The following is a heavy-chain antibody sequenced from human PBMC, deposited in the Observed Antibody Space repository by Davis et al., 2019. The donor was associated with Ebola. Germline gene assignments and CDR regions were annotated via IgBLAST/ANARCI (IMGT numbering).Heavy chain of an antibody. D-gene: IGHD6-13*01. CDR3: AREFRYSSSWYYYYYMDV. Sequence: SVKVSCKASGGTLSSYAISWVRQAPGQGLEWMGGIIPILGIANYAQKFQGRVTITADESTSTAYMELSSLRSEDTAVYYCAREFRYSSSWYYYYYMDVWGKGTTATVSS. J-gene: IGHJ6*03. CDR1: GGTLSSYA. CDR2: IIPILGIA. V-gene: IGHV1-69*10.